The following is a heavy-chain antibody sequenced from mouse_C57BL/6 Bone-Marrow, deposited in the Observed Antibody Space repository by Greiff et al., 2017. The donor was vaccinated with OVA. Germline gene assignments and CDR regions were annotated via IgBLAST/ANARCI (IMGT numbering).Heavy chain of an antibody. CDR1: GYTFTSYW. CDR3: ARDTTVVEHFDY. CDR2: IYPGSGSP. J-gene: IGHJ2*01. D-gene: IGHD1-1*01. V-gene: IGHV1-55*01. Sequence: VQLQQPGAELVKPGASVKMSCKASGYTFTSYWITWVKQRPGQGLEWIGDIYPGSGSPNYNEKFKRKATLTVDTSSSTAYMQLSSLTAEDSAVDYCARDTTVVEHFDYWGQGTTLTVSS.